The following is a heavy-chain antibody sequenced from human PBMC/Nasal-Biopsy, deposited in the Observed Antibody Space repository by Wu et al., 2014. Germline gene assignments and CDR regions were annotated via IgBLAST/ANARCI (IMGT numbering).Heavy chain of an antibody. D-gene: IGHD3-10*01. CDR2: INWNSVNI. J-gene: IGHJ3*01. Sequence: LRLSCAASGFDFEDYAMQWVRQAPGKGLEWVSGINWNSVNIAYAESVKGRFTISRDNAKKSRYLQMDSLRAEDTALYYCAKDRDIGFPHDAFDVWGQGTLVTVSS. CDR1: GFDFEDYA. V-gene: IGHV3-9*01. CDR3: AKDRDIGFPHDAFDV.